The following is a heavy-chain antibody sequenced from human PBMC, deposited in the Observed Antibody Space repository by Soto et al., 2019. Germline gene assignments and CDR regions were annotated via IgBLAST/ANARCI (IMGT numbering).Heavy chain of an antibody. V-gene: IGHV4-61*01. CDR1: GGSVSSGSYY. CDR3: ARTDSSGYYFQYYYYYYGMDV. D-gene: IGHD3-22*01. J-gene: IGHJ6*02. Sequence: SETLSLTCTVSGGSVSSGSYYWSWIRQPPGKGLEWIGYIYYSGSTNYNPSLKSRVTISVDTSKNQFSLKLSSVTAADTAVYYCARTDSSGYYFQYYYYYYGMDVWGQGTTVTVSS. CDR2: IYYSGST.